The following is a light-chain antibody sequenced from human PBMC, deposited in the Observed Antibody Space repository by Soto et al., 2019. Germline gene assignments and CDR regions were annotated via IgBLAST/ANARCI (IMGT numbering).Light chain of an antibody. Sequence: QCALTQPASVSGSPGQSITISCTGTSSDVGGYNYVSWYQQHPGKAPKLMIYDVSNRPSGVSNRFSGSKSGNTASLTISGLQAEDEADYYCSSYTSSSTAYVFGTGTXVTVL. CDR1: SSDVGGYNY. J-gene: IGLJ1*01. CDR2: DVS. CDR3: SSYTSSSTAYV. V-gene: IGLV2-14*01.